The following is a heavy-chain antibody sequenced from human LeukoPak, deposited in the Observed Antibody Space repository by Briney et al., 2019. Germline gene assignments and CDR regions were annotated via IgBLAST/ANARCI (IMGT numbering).Heavy chain of an antibody. CDR3: ARDQLVVVPAGAFDI. Sequence: SETLSLTCTVSGGSISSYYWSWIRQPPGKGLEWIGYIYYSGSTNYNPSLKSRVTISVDTSKNQFSLKLSSVTAADTAVYYCARDQLVVVPAGAFDIWGQGAMVTVSS. D-gene: IGHD2-2*01. CDR2: IYYSGST. V-gene: IGHV4-59*01. J-gene: IGHJ3*02. CDR1: GGSISSYY.